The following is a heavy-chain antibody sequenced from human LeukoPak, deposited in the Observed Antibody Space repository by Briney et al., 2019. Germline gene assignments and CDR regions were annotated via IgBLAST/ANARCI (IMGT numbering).Heavy chain of an antibody. V-gene: IGHV4-61*02. J-gene: IGHJ4*02. CDR1: GDSISSGDYY. Sequence: SETLSLTCTVSGDSISSGDYYWSWIRQPAGKGLEWIGRISSSGSTNYNPSLKSRVTISVDTSKNQFSLKLSSVTAADTAVYYCARHPRYSGYDPTPYWGQGTLVTVSS. CDR2: ISSSGST. CDR3: ARHPRYSGYDPTPY. D-gene: IGHD5-12*01.